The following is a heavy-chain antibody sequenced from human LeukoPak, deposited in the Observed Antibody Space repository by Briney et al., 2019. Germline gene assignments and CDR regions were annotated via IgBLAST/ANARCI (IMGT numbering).Heavy chain of an antibody. CDR3: ARAVYDIRAWYFVL. J-gene: IGHJ2*01. CDR1: GGSISSGDYY. D-gene: IGHD3-9*01. Sequence: NASQTLSLTCTVSGGSISSGDYYWSWIRQPPGKGLEWIGYIYYSGSTYYNPSLKSRVTISVDTSKNQFSLKLSSVTAADTAVYYCARAVYDIRAWYFVLWGRGTLVTVSS. V-gene: IGHV4-30-4*01. CDR2: IYYSGST.